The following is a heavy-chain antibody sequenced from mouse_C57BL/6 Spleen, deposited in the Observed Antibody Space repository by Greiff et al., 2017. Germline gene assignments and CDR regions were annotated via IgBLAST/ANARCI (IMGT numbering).Heavy chain of an antibody. CDR1: GYSFTSYY. Sequence: QVQLKESGPELVKPGASVKISCKASGYSFTSYYIHWVKQRPGQGLEWIGWIYPGSGNTKYNEKFKGKATLTADTSSSTAYMQLSSLTSEDSAVYYCARHYYGSSYGENAMDYWGQGTSVTVSS. J-gene: IGHJ4*01. V-gene: IGHV1-66*01. CDR3: ARHYYGSSYGENAMDY. CDR2: IYPGSGNT. D-gene: IGHD1-1*01.